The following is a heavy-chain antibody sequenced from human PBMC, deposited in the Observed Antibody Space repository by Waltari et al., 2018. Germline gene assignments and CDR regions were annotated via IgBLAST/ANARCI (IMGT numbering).Heavy chain of an antibody. J-gene: IGHJ4*01. CDR3: ARDRVYDSSGSSYVDFFDL. D-gene: IGHD3-22*01. V-gene: IGHV3-74*03. Sequence: EAELAESGGGVVQPGASLRLSCAASGFILCGHCMHWVRQTPGKGLVWVARVSVTGRRTTYADSVKGRFTISRDNANNIVFLQMNNLTAEDTAVYYCARDRVYDSSGSSYVDFFDLWGHGTLVTVSS. CDR1: GFILCGHC. CDR2: VSVTGRRT.